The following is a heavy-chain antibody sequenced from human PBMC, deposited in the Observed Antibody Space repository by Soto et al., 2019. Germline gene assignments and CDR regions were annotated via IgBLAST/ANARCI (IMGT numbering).Heavy chain of an antibody. CDR1: GFTFSSYA. V-gene: IGHV3-30-3*01. J-gene: IGHJ6*02. CDR2: ISYDGSNK. D-gene: IGHD5-12*01. Sequence: GGSLRLSCAASGFTFSSYAMHWVRQAPGKGLEWVAVISYDGSNKYYADSVKGRFTISRDNSKNTLYLQMNSLRAEDTAVYYCARDLGLPPGGYDFPRYYYYGMDVWGQGTTVTVSS. CDR3: ARDLGLPPGGYDFPRYYYYGMDV.